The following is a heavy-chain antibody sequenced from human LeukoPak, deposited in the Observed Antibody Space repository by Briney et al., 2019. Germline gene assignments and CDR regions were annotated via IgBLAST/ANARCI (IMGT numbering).Heavy chain of an antibody. J-gene: IGHJ4*02. CDR1: GYTFTSYY. Sequence: GASVKVSCKASGYTFTSYYMHWVRQAPGQGLEWMGIINPSGGSTSYAQKFQGRVTMTEDTSTDTAYMELSSLRSEDTAVYYCATVRLYDTSGYRLDYWGQGTLVTVSS. V-gene: IGHV1-46*01. D-gene: IGHD3-22*01. CDR2: INPSGGST. CDR3: ATVRLYDTSGYRLDY.